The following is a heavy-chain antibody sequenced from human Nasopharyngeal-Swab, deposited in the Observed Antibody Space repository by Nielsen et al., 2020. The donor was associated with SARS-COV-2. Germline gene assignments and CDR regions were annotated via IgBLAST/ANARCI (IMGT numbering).Heavy chain of an antibody. D-gene: IGHD3-3*01. V-gene: IGHV7-4-1*02. J-gene: IGHJ6*02. CDR2: INTNTGKP. CDR1: GYTFPSYA. CDR3: AREEGITIFGVPIGFGYYGMDV. Sequence: ASVKVSCKASGYTFPSYAMNWVRQAPAQGLEWMGWINTNTGKPTYAQGFTGRFVFSLDTSVSTAYLQISSLKAEDTAVYYCAREEGITIFGVPIGFGYYGMDVWGQGTTVTVSS.